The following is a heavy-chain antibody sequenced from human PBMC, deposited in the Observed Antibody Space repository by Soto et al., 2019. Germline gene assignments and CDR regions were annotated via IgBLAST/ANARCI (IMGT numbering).Heavy chain of an antibody. D-gene: IGHD2-2*01. Sequence: EVQLVESGGALVQPGGSLRVSCAASGFTFSNYWMHWVRQAPGKGLVWVSRINSDGSSTNYADSVKGRFTISRDNTKNTLYLQMTSLRAEDTAVYYCARVEPCSSTSGYSVFDSWGQGTLVTVSS. CDR2: INSDGSST. CDR1: GFTFSNYW. J-gene: IGHJ4*02. V-gene: IGHV3-74*01. CDR3: ARVEPCSSTSGYSVFDS.